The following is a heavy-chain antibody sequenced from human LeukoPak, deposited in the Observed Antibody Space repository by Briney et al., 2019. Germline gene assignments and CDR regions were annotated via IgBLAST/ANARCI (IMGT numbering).Heavy chain of an antibody. J-gene: IGHJ5*02. CDR1: GYSFTSYW. Sequence: GESLQISCKGSGYSFTSYWIGWVRQMPGKGLEWMGIIYPGDSDTRYSPSFQGQVTISADKSISTAYLQWSSLKASDTAMYYCARQTVVVPAAMRVSWFDPWGQGTLVTVSS. CDR2: IYPGDSDT. V-gene: IGHV5-51*01. CDR3: ARQTVVVPAAMRVSWFDP. D-gene: IGHD2-2*01.